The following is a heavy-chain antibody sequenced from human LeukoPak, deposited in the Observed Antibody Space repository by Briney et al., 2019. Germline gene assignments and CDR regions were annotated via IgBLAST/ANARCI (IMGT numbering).Heavy chain of an antibody. CDR3: TTVTPGIYGEYYYYYMDV. J-gene: IGHJ6*03. Sequence: GGSLRLSCAASGFTFSNAWMSWVRQAPGKGLEWVGRIKSKTDGGTTDYAAPVKGRFTISRDDSKNTLYLQMNSLKTEDTAVYYCTTVTPGIYGEYYYYYMDVWGKGTTVTISS. V-gene: IGHV3-15*01. D-gene: IGHD3-10*01. CDR1: GFTFSNAW. CDR2: IKSKTDGGTT.